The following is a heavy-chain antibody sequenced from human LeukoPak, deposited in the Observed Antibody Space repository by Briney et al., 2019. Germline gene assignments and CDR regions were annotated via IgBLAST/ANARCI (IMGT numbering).Heavy chain of an antibody. D-gene: IGHD3-22*01. CDR1: GGSFSGYY. V-gene: IGHV4-34*01. CDR3: ARARSYYYDSSGYLNR. J-gene: IGHJ5*02. CDR2: INHSGST. Sequence: PSETLPLTCAVYGGSFSGYYWSWIRQPPGKGLEWIGEINHSGSTNYNPSLKSRVTISVDTSENQFSLKLSSVTAADTAVYYCARARSYYYDSSGYLNRWGQGTLVTVSS.